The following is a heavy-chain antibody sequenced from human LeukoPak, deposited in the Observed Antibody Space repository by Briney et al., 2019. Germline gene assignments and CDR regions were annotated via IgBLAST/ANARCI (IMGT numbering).Heavy chain of an antibody. CDR3: ARRRSDYYGSGSYYCLDY. CDR1: GGTFSSYA. D-gene: IGHD3-10*01. J-gene: IGHJ4*02. CDR2: IIPIFGTA. V-gene: IGHV1-69*13. Sequence: GASVKVSCKASGGTFSSYAISWVRQAPGHGLEWMGGIIPIFGTANYAQKFQGRVTITADESTSTAYMELSSLRSEDTAVYYCARRRSDYYGSGSYYCLDYWGQGTLVTVSS.